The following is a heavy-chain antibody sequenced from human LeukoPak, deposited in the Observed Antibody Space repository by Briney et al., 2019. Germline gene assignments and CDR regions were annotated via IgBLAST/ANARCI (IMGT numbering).Heavy chain of an antibody. D-gene: IGHD5-24*01. CDR2: ITGNGGST. CDR1: GFTFSSCA. CDR3: AKGRLDGMGLLDY. Sequence: GGSLRLSCAASGFTFSSCAMNWVRQAPGKGLEWVSVITGNGGSTYYADPVKGRFTISRDNSKNTLSLQMNSLRAEDTAVYYCAKGRLDGMGLLDYWGQGTLVTVSS. V-gene: IGHV3-23*01. J-gene: IGHJ4*02.